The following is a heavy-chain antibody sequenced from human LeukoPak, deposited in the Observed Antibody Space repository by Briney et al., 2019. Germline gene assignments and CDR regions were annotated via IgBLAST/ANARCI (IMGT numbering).Heavy chain of an antibody. CDR3: AKDLRLTGENDAFDI. CDR1: GFTFDDYA. CDR2: ISWNSGSI. J-gene: IGHJ3*02. D-gene: IGHD7-27*01. V-gene: IGHV3-9*01. Sequence: PGGSLRLSCAASGFTFDDYAMHWVRQAPGKGLEWVSGISWNSGSIGYADSVKGRFTISRDNAKNSLYLQMNSLRAEDTALYYCAKDLRLTGENDAFDIWGQGTMVTVSS.